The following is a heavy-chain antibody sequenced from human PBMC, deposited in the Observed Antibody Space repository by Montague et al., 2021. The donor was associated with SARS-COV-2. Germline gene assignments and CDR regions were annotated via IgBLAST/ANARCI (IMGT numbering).Heavy chain of an antibody. CDR3: ARTGAAYTRYYFDY. J-gene: IGHJ4*02. D-gene: IGHD5-24*01. CDR1: SGSVSSDY. Sequence: SETLSLTCSVSSGSVSSDYWSWIRQPPGKGLEWIGYIYPSGSTSYNPSLKSRVTISIDTSKNQFSLRLSSVTAADTAVYYCARTGAAYTRYYFDYWGQGTLVTVSS. CDR2: IYPSGST. V-gene: IGHV4-59*02.